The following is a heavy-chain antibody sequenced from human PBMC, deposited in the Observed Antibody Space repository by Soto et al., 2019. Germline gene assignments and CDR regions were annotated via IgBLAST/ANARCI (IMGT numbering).Heavy chain of an antibody. D-gene: IGHD4-17*01. V-gene: IGHV4-34*01. CDR2: INHSGST. CDR3: GRAGFTVTTYLLDN. J-gene: IGHJ4*02. CDR1: GGSFSGYY. Sequence: PSETLSLTCAVYGGSFSGYYWSWIRQPPGKGLEWIGEINHSGSTNYNPSLKSRVTISVDTSKNQFSLKLSSVTAADTAVYYRGRAGFTVTTYLLDNWGQGTQVTVSS.